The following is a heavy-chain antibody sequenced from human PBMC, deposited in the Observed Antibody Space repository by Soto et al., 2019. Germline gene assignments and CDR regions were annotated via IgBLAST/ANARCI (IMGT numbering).Heavy chain of an antibody. J-gene: IGHJ4*02. CDR1: GFTFSSYA. CDR3: AKDAPKESYWGRSSPFDY. CDR2: ISGSGGST. V-gene: IGHV3-23*01. Sequence: EVQLLESGGGLVQPGGSLRLSCAASGFTFSSYAMSWVRQAPGKGLEWVSAISGSGGSTYYADSVKGRFIISRDNXKXTXXLQMNSLRAEDTAVYYCAKDAPKESYWGRSSPFDYWGQGTLVTVSS. D-gene: IGHD6-13*01.